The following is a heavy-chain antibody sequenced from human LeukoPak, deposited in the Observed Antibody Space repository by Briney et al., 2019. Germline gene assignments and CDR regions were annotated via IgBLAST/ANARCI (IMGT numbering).Heavy chain of an antibody. CDR1: GYSFTNYW. CDR3: ARRTNWGCFDY. CDR2: IYPGDSDT. V-gene: IGHV5-51*01. Sequence: GESLKISCKGSGYSFTNYWIGWVRQIPGKGLEWMGIIYPGDSDTRYSPSFQGQVTISADKSINTAYLQWSSLKASDTAIYYCARRTNWGCFDYWGQGTLVTVSS. D-gene: IGHD7-27*01. J-gene: IGHJ4*02.